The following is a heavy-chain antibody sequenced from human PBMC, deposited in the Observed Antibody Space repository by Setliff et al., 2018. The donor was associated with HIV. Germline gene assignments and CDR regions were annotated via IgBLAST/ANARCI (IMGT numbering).Heavy chain of an antibody. D-gene: IGHD3-3*01. CDR3: TRRQWGTSGYYEFFQQ. CDR1: GATISRHF. CDR2: IYDSGVT. Sequence: SETLSLTCPVSGATISRHFWSWIRQSPGKGLEWIGTIYDSGVTKYNPSLQTRVRVSVDTSKSHLSLSLTSVTPADTAVYYCTRRQWGTSGYYEFFQQWGQGSLVTVS. V-gene: IGHV4-59*11. J-gene: IGHJ1*01.